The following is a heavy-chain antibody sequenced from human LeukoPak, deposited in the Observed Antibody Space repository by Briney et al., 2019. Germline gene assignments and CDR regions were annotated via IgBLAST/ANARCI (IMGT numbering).Heavy chain of an antibody. J-gene: IGHJ6*02. CDR2: ISYDGSNK. CDR3: AKASSTYCGGDCYTYYYYYGMDV. CDR1: GFTFGSYG. D-gene: IGHD2-21*02. Sequence: GGSLRLSCAASGFTFGSYGMHWVRQAPGKGLEWVAVISYDGSNKYYADSVKGRFTISRDNSKNTLYLQMNSLRAEDTAVYYCAKASSTYCGGDCYTYYYYYGMDVWGQGTTVTVSS. V-gene: IGHV3-30*18.